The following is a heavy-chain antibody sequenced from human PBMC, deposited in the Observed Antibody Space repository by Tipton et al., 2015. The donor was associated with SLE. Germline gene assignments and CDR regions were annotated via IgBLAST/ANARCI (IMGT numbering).Heavy chain of an antibody. CDR1: GASINSNY. Sequence: TLSLTCTVSGASINSNYWTWIRQPPGKGLEWIGTIYYSGNTYNNPSLKSRLSISIDKSKNQFSLKLSSVIAADTAVYFCARDGKPGIPYKYYAMDVWGQGSTVTVSS. CDR3: ARDGKPGIPYKYYAMDV. V-gene: IGHV4-59*01. J-gene: IGHJ6*02. D-gene: IGHD2-2*02. CDR2: IYYSGNT.